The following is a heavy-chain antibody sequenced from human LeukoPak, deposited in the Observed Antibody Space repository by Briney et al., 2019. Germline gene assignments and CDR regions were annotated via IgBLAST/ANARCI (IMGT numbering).Heavy chain of an antibody. V-gene: IGHV1-2*02. Sequence: ASVKVSCKASGGTFSSYAISWVRQAPGQGLEWMGGINPNSGGTNYAQKFQGRVTMTRDTSISTAYMELRSLRSDDTAVYYCASSLSSSWSTPFEYYYYMDVWGKGTTVTVSS. CDR3: ASSLSSSWSTPFEYYYYMDV. CDR2: INPNSGGT. D-gene: IGHD6-13*01. CDR1: GGTFSSYA. J-gene: IGHJ6*03.